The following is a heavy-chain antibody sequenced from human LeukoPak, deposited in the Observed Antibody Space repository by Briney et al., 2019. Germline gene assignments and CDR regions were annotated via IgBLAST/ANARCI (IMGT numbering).Heavy chain of an antibody. CDR2: ISWNSGSI. CDR1: GFTFDDYA. V-gene: IGHV3-9*01. Sequence: GGSLRLSCAASGFTFDDYAMHWVRQAPGKGLEWVSGISWNSGSIGYADSVKGRFTISRDNAKNSLYLQMNSLRAEDTALYYCAKDRSGSYPYRDDFDYWGQGTLVTVSS. J-gene: IGHJ4*02. D-gene: IGHD3-10*01. CDR3: AKDRSGSYPYRDDFDY.